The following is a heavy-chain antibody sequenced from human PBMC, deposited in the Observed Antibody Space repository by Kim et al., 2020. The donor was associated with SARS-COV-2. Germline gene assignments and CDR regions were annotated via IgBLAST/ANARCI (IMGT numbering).Heavy chain of an antibody. J-gene: IGHJ4*02. V-gene: IGHV4-39*07. D-gene: IGHD3-22*01. Sequence: SETLSLTCTVSGGSISSSSYYWGWIRQPPGKGLEWIGSIYYSGSTYYNPSLKSRVTISVDTSKNQFSLKLSSVTAADTAVYYCARDHPGYDSLPCYFDYWGQGTLVTVSS. CDR2: IYYSGST. CDR1: GGSISSSSYY. CDR3: ARDHPGYDSLPCYFDY.